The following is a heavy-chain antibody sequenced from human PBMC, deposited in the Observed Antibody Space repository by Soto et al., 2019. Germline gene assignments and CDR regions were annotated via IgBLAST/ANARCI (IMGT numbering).Heavy chain of an antibody. CDR2: ILPVSAPP. V-gene: IGHV1-69*06. CDR1: GGTLNNYA. J-gene: IGHJ5*02. D-gene: IGHD2-2*01. CDR3: ARVIPGVEAWFDP. Sequence: QLQLVQSGAEVKKPGSSVRVSCKASGGTLNNYAINWVRQAPGQGLEWMGGILPVSAPPDYAQKFQGRVTMTIDTSTSTAYMDLRSLTSDDTAVYYCARVIPGVEAWFDPWGQGTLVTVSS.